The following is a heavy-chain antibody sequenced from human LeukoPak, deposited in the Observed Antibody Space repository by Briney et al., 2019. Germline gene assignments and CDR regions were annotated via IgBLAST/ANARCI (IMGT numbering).Heavy chain of an antibody. CDR3: ARGGAGLRYFDWLSSWFDP. J-gene: IGHJ5*02. V-gene: IGHV4-34*01. CDR1: GGSFSGYY. CDR2: INHSGST. Sequence: SETLSLTCAVYGGSFSGYYWSWIRQPPGKGLEWIGEINHSGSTNYNPSLKSRVTISVDTSKNQCSLKLSSVTAADTAAYYCARGGAGLRYFDWLSSWFDPWGQGTLVTVSS. D-gene: IGHD3-9*01.